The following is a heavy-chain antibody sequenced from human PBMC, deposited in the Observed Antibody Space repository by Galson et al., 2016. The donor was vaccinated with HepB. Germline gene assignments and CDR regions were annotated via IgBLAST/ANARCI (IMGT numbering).Heavy chain of an antibody. Sequence: SLRLSCAASGFTFSDYYISWIRQAPGKGLEWVSYISTSGSTIHYADSVKGRFTISRDNAKNSLFLQMNSLRAEDTAVYYCARGIGLGSYRSVIDYWGQGVLVTVSS. CDR3: ARGIGLGSYRSVIDY. J-gene: IGHJ4*02. V-gene: IGHV3-11*01. CDR1: GFTFSDYY. D-gene: IGHD3-10*01. CDR2: ISTSGSTI.